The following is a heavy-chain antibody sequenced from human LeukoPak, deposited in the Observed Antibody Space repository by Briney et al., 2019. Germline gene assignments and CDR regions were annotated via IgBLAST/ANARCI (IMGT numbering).Heavy chain of an antibody. CDR3: ARAAGQWVVPLDY. CDR1: GYTFTGYY. CDR2: INPNSGGT. V-gene: IGHV1-2*02. D-gene: IGHD6-19*01. Sequence: GASVKVSCKASGYTFTGYYMDWVRQAPGQGLEWMGWINPNSGGTNYAQKFQGRVTMTRDTSISTAYMELSRLRSDDTAVYYCARAAGQWVVPLDYWGQGTLVTVSS. J-gene: IGHJ4*02.